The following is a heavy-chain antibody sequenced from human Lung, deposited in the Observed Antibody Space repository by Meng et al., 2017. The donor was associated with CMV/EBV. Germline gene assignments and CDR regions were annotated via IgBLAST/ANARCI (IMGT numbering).Heavy chain of an antibody. D-gene: IGHD6-6*01. J-gene: IGHJ4*02. CDR2: ISSGGTTI. Sequence: GGSLRLSCEVSGFSFSSFEMNWVRQAPGKGLEWIAHISSGGTTINYADSVKGRFTISRDNANNSLFLQMNSLRVEDTAVYYCARKFSSSGLYWGQGTRVTVSS. V-gene: IGHV3-48*03. CDR3: ARKFSSSGLY. CDR1: GFSFSSFE.